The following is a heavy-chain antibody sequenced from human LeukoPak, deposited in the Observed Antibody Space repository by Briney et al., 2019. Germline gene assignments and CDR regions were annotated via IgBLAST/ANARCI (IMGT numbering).Heavy chain of an antibody. D-gene: IGHD5-18*01. J-gene: IGHJ4*02. CDR3: ARDRGYSYAFGY. CDR1: GGSISSYY. CDR2: IYTSGST. V-gene: IGHV4-4*07. Sequence: NSSEPLSLACTVSGGSISSYYWGSIRQPAGKGLEWIGPIYTSGSTNYNPSLKSRVTMSVDTSKNQFSLKRSSVTAADTAVYYCARDRGYSYAFGYWGQETLVTVSS.